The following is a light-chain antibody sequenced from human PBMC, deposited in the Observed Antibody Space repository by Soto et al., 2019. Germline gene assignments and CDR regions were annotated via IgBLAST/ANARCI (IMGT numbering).Light chain of an antibody. CDR2: AAS. V-gene: IGKV1D-16*01. CDR1: DYVSSK. CDR3: QQYSSFPFS. J-gene: IGKJ3*01. Sequence: DLQMTQSPSSLSASVGDRVTITCRATDYVSSKLAWYQQRPGKAPKSLIYAASTLQRGVPARFSGSGSGTTFTLTISSLQPEDFATYYCQQYSSFPFSFGPWTTVDIK.